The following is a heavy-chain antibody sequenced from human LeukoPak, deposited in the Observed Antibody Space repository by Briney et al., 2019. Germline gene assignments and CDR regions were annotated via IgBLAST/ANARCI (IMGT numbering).Heavy chain of an antibody. J-gene: IGHJ3*02. V-gene: IGHV1-2*02. CDR1: GYTFTGYY. CDR2: INPNSGGT. D-gene: IGHD6-19*01. Sequence: ASVKVSCKASGYTFTGYYMHWVRQAPGQGLEWMGWINPNSGGTKYAQQFQGRVTMTRDTSISTAYMELSRLSSDATAVYYCPRFPRFVSSGWSHDASDIWGQGTMVTVSS. CDR3: PRFPRFVSSGWSHDASDI.